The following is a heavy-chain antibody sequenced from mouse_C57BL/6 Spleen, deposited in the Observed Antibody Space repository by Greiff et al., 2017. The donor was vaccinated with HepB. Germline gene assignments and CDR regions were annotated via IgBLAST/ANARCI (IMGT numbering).Heavy chain of an antibody. CDR2: INYDGSST. CDR3: ARDRGYYGSSYGYFDV. D-gene: IGHD1-1*01. V-gene: IGHV5-16*01. CDR1: GFTFSDYY. J-gene: IGHJ1*03. Sequence: EVQRVESEGGLVQPGRSMKLSCTASGFTFSDYYMAWVRQVPEKGLEWVANINYDGSSTYYLDSLKSRFIISRDNAKNILYLQMSSLKSEDTATYYCARDRGYYGSSYGYFDVWGTGTTVTVSS.